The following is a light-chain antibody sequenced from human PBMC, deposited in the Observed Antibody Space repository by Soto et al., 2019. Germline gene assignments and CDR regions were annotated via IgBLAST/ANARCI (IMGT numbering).Light chain of an antibody. V-gene: IGKV2-29*01. CDR2: GAS. Sequence: DIVITQTPLSLSFTPFHPSSISCKSSHTLLHSDGKTYLYWYLQKPGQAPRLLIYGASTRATGIPARFSGSGYGTEFTLTISSLQSEDFAVYYCQQYNNWPLTFGGGTKVDNK. CDR3: QQYNNWPLT. CDR1: HTLLHSDGKTY. J-gene: IGKJ4*01.